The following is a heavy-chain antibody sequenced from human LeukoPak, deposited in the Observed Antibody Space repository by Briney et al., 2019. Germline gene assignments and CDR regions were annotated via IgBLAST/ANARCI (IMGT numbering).Heavy chain of an antibody. CDR1: GGSFSGYY. D-gene: IGHD2-2*01. J-gene: IGHJ6*03. CDR3: ARRAGYCSSTSCYPYYYYYMDV. V-gene: IGHV4-34*01. Sequence: PSETLSLTCAVYGGSFSGYYWSWIRQPPWKGLEWIGEINHSGSTNYNPSLKSRVTISVDTSKNQFSLKLSSVTAADTAVYYCARRAGYCSSTSCYPYYYYYMDVWGKGTTVTVSS. CDR2: INHSGST.